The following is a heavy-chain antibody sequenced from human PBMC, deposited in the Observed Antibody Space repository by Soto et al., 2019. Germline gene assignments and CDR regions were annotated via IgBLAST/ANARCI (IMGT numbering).Heavy chain of an antibody. Sequence: PSETLSLTCVVSGGSLSDYFWSWIRQPPGMALEWIGDINHLGSINYNPSLKSRVTISVDTSKNQFSLKLSSVTAADTAVYYCARHMTSIADNWFDPWGQGTLVTVS. CDR3: ARHMTSIADNWFDP. D-gene: IGHD6-6*01. CDR1: GGSLSDYF. V-gene: IGHV4-34*01. CDR2: INHLGSI. J-gene: IGHJ5*02.